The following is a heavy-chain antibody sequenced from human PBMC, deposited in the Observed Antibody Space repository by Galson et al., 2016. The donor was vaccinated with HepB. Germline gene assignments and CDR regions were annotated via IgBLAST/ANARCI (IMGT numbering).Heavy chain of an antibody. CDR1: GYIFTNFW. CDR3: VWRMTSHVVTRNYYGLDV. D-gene: IGHD2-21*02. CDR2: INPSNSDT. J-gene: IGHJ6*02. V-gene: IGHV5-51*01. Sequence: QSGAEVKKLGESLKISCEASGYIFTNFWIGWVRQMPGQGLEWMGVINPSNSDTRFSPSFEGQVTISADTSVKTAYLQWNSLRATDTAIYWCVWRMTSHVVTRNYYGLDVWGQGTTVTVSS.